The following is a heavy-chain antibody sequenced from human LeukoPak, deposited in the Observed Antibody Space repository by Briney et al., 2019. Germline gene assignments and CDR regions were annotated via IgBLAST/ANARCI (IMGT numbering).Heavy chain of an antibody. V-gene: IGHV3-74*01. CDR3: AANYGGDN. D-gene: IGHD4-23*01. Sequence: GGSLRLSCAAPGFTLSSYWMHSVRQAPGKGLVWVSRINSDRSSTSYADSVKGRFTISRDNAKNTLYLQMNSLRAEDTAVYYCAANYGGDNWGQGTLVTVSS. CDR1: GFTLSSYW. J-gene: IGHJ4*02. CDR2: INSDRSST.